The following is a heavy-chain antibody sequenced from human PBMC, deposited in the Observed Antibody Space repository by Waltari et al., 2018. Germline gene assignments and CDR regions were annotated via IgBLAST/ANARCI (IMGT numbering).Heavy chain of an antibody. CDR1: GFTFENYP. D-gene: IGHD3-22*01. CDR3: AKKRTTYYDSTGWAFFDW. J-gene: IGHJ4*02. CDR2: ISWNSGKT. Sequence: EVQLVESGGDLVQPGRSLRLSCAASGFTFENYPMQWVRQIPGKGLELVSGISWNSGKTAYADSVKGRFTISRDTAKNSLYLQMDSLRPEDTALYYCAKKRTTYYDSTGWAFFDWWGQGTLVTVSS. V-gene: IGHV3-9*01.